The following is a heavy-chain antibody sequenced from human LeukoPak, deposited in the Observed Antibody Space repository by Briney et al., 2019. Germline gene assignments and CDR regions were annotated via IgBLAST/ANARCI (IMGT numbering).Heavy chain of an antibody. CDR3: ARHSSGMATITDDY. CDR2: IYYSGST. CDR1: GGSVSSGSYY. J-gene: IGHJ4*02. Sequence: SETLFLTCTVSGGSVSSGSYYWSWIRQPPGKGLEGIGYIYYSGSTNYNPSLKSRVTISVDTSKNQFSLKLSSVTAADTAVYYCARHSSGMATITDDYWGQGTLVTVPS. D-gene: IGHD5-24*01. V-gene: IGHV4-61*01.